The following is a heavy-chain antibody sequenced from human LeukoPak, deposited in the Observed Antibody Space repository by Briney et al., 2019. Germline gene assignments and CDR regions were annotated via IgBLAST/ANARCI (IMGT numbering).Heavy chain of an antibody. CDR1: GVSISSTNYY. Sequence: SQNLSLTCTVSGVSISSTNYYWGWIRQPPGKGRAWIGSIYYSGSTYYNPSLKSRVTISVDTSKNHLSLKLSSVTAADTAVYYCARAALTIFGVVIPDYWGQGTLLTVSS. CDR2: IYYSGST. D-gene: IGHD3-3*01. V-gene: IGHV4-39*07. J-gene: IGHJ4*02. CDR3: ARAALTIFGVVIPDY.